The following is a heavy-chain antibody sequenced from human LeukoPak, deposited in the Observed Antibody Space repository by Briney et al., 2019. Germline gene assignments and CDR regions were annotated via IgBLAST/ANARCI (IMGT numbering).Heavy chain of an antibody. D-gene: IGHD2-15*01. Sequence: GGSLRLSCAASGFTFSSYWMSWVRQAPGKGLEWVANIKQDGSEKYYVDSVKGRFTISRDNAKNSLYLQMNSLRAEDTAVYYCARDMGYCSGGSCYKLAHAFDIWGQGTMVTVSS. CDR1: GFTFSSYW. CDR2: IKQDGSEK. J-gene: IGHJ3*02. V-gene: IGHV3-7*01. CDR3: ARDMGYCSGGSCYKLAHAFDI.